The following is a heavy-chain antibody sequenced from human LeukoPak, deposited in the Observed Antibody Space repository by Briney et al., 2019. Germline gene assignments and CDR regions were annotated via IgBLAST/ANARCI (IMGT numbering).Heavy chain of an antibody. CDR2: ISSSGSTI. J-gene: IGHJ6*02. CDR3: ASSAPNYDFWSGLYYYYGMDV. CDR1: GFTFSDYY. Sequence: GGSLRLSCAASGFTFSDYYMSWIRQAPGKGLEWVSYISSSGSTIYYADSVKGRFTISRDNAKNSLYLQMNSLRAEDTAVYYCASSAPNYDFWSGLYYYYGMDVWGQGTTVTVSS. V-gene: IGHV3-11*04. D-gene: IGHD3-3*01.